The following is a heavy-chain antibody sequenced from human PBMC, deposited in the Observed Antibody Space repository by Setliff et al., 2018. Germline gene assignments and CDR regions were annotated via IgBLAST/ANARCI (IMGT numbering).Heavy chain of an antibody. Sequence: SETLSLTCTVSGGSISSSSYYWVWIRQPPGKGLEWIGSIYYSGIANYSPSLKSRLTISVDTSKNQFSLKLRSVTAADTAVYYCARGGTFRYFDYWGQGTPVTVSS. J-gene: IGHJ4*02. V-gene: IGHV4-39*07. CDR1: GGSISSSSYY. CDR2: IYYSGIA. D-gene: IGHD5-12*01. CDR3: ARGGTFRYFDY.